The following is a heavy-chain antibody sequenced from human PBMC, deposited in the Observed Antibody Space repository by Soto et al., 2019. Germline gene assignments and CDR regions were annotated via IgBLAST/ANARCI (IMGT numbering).Heavy chain of an antibody. Sequence: QVQLVQSGPEVEKPGASVKVSCKTSGYTFTSYGISWVRQAPGQGLEWMGWISTDKGKTNYAQKFQGRVTTTTDTSTSTAYMELRSLTSDDTAVYYGATRSPAFDYWGQGTLVTVS. J-gene: IGHJ4*02. CDR3: ATRSPAFDY. CDR1: GYTFTSYG. CDR2: ISTDKGKT. V-gene: IGHV1-18*01.